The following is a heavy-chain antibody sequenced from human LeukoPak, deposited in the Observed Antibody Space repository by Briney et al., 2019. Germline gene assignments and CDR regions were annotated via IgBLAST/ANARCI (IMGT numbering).Heavy chain of an antibody. J-gene: IGHJ4*02. CDR2: INPNNGGT. Sequence: ASVKVSCKASGYTFTGYYMHWVRQAPGQGLEWMGWINPNNGGTNYAQKFQGRVTMTRDTSISTAYMELSSLRSEDTAVYYCARESELTMVRGVGGYWGQGTLVTVSS. V-gene: IGHV1-2*02. CDR1: GYTFTGYY. CDR3: ARESELTMVRGVGGY. D-gene: IGHD3-10*01.